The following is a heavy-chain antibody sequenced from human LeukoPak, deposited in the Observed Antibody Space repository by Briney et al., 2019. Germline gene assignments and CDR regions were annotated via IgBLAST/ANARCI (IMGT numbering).Heavy chain of an antibody. Sequence: PSETLSLTCAVYGGSFSGYYWSWIRQPPGKGLEWIGGINHSGSTNYNPSLKSRVTISVDTSKNQFSLKLSSVTAADTAVYYCARIVVDPLYCSGGSCYSYYYYGMDVWGQGTTVTVSS. CDR1: GGSFSGYY. V-gene: IGHV4-34*01. CDR3: ARIVVDPLYCSGGSCYSYYYYGMDV. CDR2: INHSGST. J-gene: IGHJ6*02. D-gene: IGHD2-15*01.